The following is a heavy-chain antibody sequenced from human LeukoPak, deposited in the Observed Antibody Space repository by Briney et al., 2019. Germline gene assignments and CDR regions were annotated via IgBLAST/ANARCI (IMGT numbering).Heavy chain of an antibody. CDR1: GDRVSGSPAV. D-gene: IGHD3-10*01. V-gene: IGHV6-1*01. CDR2: AYYRSKWFI. Sequence: SQTLSLTCAISGDRVSGSPAVWNWIRQSPSRGLEWLGRAYYRSKWFIDYALSVKGRITITPDTSRNQFSLQLNSVTAEDTAVYYCARGAVRGGTNFDYWGQGTLVTVSS. CDR3: ARGAVRGGTNFDY. J-gene: IGHJ4*02.